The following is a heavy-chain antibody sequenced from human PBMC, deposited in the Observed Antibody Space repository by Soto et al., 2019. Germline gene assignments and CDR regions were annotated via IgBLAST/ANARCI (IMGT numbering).Heavy chain of an antibody. Sequence: ETSVKVSCKASGYTFTTYGISWVRQAPGQRLEWMGWINAGNDNTKYSEKFQGRVTITRDTSASTVYMELSSLSSEDTAVYYCAKVGQYYYGMDVWGQGTTVTVSS. J-gene: IGHJ6*01. CDR2: INAGNDNT. D-gene: IGHD3-3*01. V-gene: IGHV1-3*01. CDR1: GYTFTTYG. CDR3: AKVGQYYYGMDV.